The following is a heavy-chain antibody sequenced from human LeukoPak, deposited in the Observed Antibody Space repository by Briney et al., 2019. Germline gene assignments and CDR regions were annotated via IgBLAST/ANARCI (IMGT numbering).Heavy chain of an antibody. Sequence: GGSLRLSCAASGFTFSSFWMSWVRQTPGKGLEWVANIKPDGSEKEYVDYLKGRFTISRDNAENSLYLQVNSLRVEDTAAYYCAGFGVNYGMDVWGQGTTVTVSS. J-gene: IGHJ6*02. D-gene: IGHD3-16*01. CDR1: GFTFSSFW. CDR2: IKPDGSEK. V-gene: IGHV3-7*02. CDR3: AGFGVNYGMDV.